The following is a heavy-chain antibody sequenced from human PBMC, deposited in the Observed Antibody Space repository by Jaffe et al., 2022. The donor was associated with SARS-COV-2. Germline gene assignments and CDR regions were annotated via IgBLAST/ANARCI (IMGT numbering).Heavy chain of an antibody. Sequence: EVQMVESGGGLIQPGGSLRLSCAASGFTVSSNYMGWVRQAPGKGLEWVSIIYPSGTAYYADSVRDRFTLSRDNSKNTVYLQMNSLRGDDTAIYFCATGPGYNRPLSPNVDYWGQGTLVTVSS. CDR1: GFTVSSNY. V-gene: IGHV3-53*01. CDR2: IYPSGTA. J-gene: IGHJ4*02. CDR3: ATGPGYNRPLSPNVDY. D-gene: IGHD5-12*01.